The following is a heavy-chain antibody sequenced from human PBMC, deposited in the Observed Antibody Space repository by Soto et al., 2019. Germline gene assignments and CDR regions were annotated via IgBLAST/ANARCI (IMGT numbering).Heavy chain of an antibody. CDR3: VRDLGSGYDPGDY. D-gene: IGHD5-12*01. J-gene: IGHJ4*02. V-gene: IGHV1-69*12. CDR2: IIPAIGTT. Sequence: QVQLVQSGAEVKNPGSSVKVSCKASGGTFTIFAISWVRQAPGQGLEWMGGIIPAIGTTNYAQRFQGRITITGDESTSTAYMELSSLKSDDPAVYYCVRDLGSGYDPGDYWGQGTLVTVSS. CDR1: GGTFTIFA.